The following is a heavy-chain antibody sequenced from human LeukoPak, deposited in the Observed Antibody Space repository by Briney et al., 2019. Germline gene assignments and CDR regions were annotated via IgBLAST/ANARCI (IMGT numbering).Heavy chain of an antibody. CDR2: SYWNNDK. V-gene: IGHV2-5*08. D-gene: IGHD4-17*01. CDR1: GFSLSTTGMC. Sequence: SGPTLVNPTQTLTLTCAFSGFSLSTTGMCVSWIRQPPGKALEWLAVSYWNNDKSYSPSLKSRLTITKDTSKNQVVLTMTNMDPVDTATYYCARTTVTTAYSYYMDVWGKGTTVTISS. CDR3: ARTTVTTAYSYYMDV. J-gene: IGHJ6*03.